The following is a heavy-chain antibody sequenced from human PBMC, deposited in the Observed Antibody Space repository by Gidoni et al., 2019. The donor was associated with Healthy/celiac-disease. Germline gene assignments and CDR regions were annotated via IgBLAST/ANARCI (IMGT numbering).Heavy chain of an antibody. CDR1: GYPCTDYY. Sequence: EVQLVQSGAEVKKPGDTVKLSCKVSGYPCTDYYMQWVQQAPGQGLEWMGLVDPEDGETIYAEKFQGRVTITADTSTDTAYMELSSLRSEDTAVYYCATLDPRSSTSHMRIWFDPWGQGTLVTVSS. V-gene: IGHV1-69-2*01. J-gene: IGHJ5*02. CDR2: VDPEDGET. CDR3: ATLDPRSSTSHMRIWFDP. D-gene: IGHD2-2*01.